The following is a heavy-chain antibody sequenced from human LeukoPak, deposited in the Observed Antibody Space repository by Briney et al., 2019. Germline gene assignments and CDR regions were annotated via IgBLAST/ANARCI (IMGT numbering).Heavy chain of an antibody. J-gene: IGHJ4*02. Sequence: GGSLRLSCAASGFTFDDYAMHWVRQAPGKGLEWVSLISWDGGSTYYADSVKGRFTISRDNAKNSLYLQMNSLRAEDTAVYYCARGGINSGYDYWGQGTLVTVSS. CDR1: GFTFDDYA. CDR3: ARGGINSGYDY. CDR2: ISWDGGST. V-gene: IGHV3-43D*03. D-gene: IGHD5-12*01.